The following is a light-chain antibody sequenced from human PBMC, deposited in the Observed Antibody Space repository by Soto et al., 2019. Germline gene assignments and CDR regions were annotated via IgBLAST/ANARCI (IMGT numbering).Light chain of an antibody. CDR2: AAS. CDR1: QTISSY. J-gene: IGKJ1*01. Sequence: DIQMTQSPSSLSASVGDRVTMTCRASQTISSYLNWYQQKPGKAPNLLIYAASSLQSGVPSRFSGSGSGTDFTLTSNRLQPEDFAIYYCQQTYSTPRTFGQGTKVEIK. CDR3: QQTYSTPRT. V-gene: IGKV1-39*01.